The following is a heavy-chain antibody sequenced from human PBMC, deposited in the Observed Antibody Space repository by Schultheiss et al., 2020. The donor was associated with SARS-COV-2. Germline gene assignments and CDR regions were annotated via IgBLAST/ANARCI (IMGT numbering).Heavy chain of an antibody. V-gene: IGHV3-21*01. CDR3: ARDFRAHQWLGQ. D-gene: IGHD6-19*01. CDR1: EFAFRDFT. Sequence: GSLRLSCVGSEFAFRDFTMNWVRQAPGKGLEWLSAISSSTNYIYYADSVKGRFTISRDNAKNSLYLQMNSLRAEDTAVYYCARDFRAHQWLGQWGQGTLVTVSS. CDR2: ISSSTNYI. J-gene: IGHJ4*02.